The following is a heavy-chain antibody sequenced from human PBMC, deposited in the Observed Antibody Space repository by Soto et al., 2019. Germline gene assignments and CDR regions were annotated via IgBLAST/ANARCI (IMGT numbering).Heavy chain of an antibody. CDR3: AIELPSGIAAAGTPYYGMDV. J-gene: IGHJ6*02. CDR1: GFTFSSYW. D-gene: IGHD6-13*01. V-gene: IGHV3-74*01. Sequence: GGSLRLSCAASGFTFSSYWMHWVRQAPGKGLVWVSRINSDGSSTSYADSVKGRFTISRDNAKNTLYLQMNSLRAEDTAVYYCAIELPSGIAAAGTPYYGMDVWGQGTTVTVSS. CDR2: INSDGSST.